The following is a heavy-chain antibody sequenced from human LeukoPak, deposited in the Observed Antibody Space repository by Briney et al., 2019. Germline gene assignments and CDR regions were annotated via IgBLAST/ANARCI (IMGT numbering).Heavy chain of an antibody. V-gene: IGHV4-38-2*02. D-gene: IGHD3-22*01. CDR2: IYHSGST. CDR1: GYSISSGYY. CDR3: ARATDYYYDSSGYHDY. Sequence: RPSETLSLTCTVSGYSISSGYYWGWIRQPPGKGLEWIGSIYHSGSTYYNPSLKSRVTISVDTSKNQFSLKLSSVTAADTAVYYCARATDYYYDSSGYHDYWGQGTLVTVSS. J-gene: IGHJ4*02.